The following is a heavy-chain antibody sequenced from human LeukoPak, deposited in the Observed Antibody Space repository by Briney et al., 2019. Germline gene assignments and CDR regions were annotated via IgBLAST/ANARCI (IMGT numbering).Heavy chain of an antibody. CDR1: GYSFTSYW. D-gene: IGHD3-22*01. J-gene: IGHJ3*02. V-gene: IGHV5-51*01. CDR2: MYPGDSDT. CDR3: ARDYYDSSGYSGDAFDI. Sequence: GESLKISCKASGYSFTSYWIGWVRQMPGKGLEWMGIMYPGDSDTRYSPSFQGQVTISADKSISTAYLQWSSLKASDTAMYYCARDYYDSSGYSGDAFDIWGQGTMVTVSS.